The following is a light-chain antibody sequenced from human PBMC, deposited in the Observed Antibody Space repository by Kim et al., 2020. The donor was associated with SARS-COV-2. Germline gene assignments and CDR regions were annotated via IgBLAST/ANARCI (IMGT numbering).Light chain of an antibody. CDR3: QQSYSTLGLT. Sequence: DIQMTQSPSSLSASVGDRVTLTCRASQSISRYLNWYQQKSGKAPKLLIYGASSLQSGVPSRFSGSGSGTDFTLTISSLQPEDFATYYCQQSYSTLGLTFGGGTKVDIK. V-gene: IGKV1-39*01. CDR2: GAS. J-gene: IGKJ4*01. CDR1: QSISRY.